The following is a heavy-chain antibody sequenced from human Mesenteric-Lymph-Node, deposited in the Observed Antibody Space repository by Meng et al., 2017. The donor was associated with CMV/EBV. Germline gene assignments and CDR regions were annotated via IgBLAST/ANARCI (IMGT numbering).Heavy chain of an antibody. V-gene: IGHV3-23*01. CDR1: GFTFASYA. Sequence: GESLKISCAASGFTFASYAMSWVRQAPGKGLEWVSTISGGGSSTYYTDSVKGRFAISRDNAKNSLYLQMNSLRAEDTAVYYCARDKGVVVPAYDYWGQGTLVTVSS. CDR3: ARDKGVVVPAYDY. J-gene: IGHJ4*02. CDR2: ISGGGSST. D-gene: IGHD2-2*01.